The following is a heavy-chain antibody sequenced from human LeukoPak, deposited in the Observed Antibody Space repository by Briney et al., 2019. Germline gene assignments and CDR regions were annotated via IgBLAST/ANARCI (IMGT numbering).Heavy chain of an antibody. J-gene: IGHJ4*02. V-gene: IGHV3-43*02. CDR3: AKVCSGGSCYGTHGDY. Sequence: PGGSLRLSCAASGFSFKSYAMNWVRQAPGKGLEWVPSISESGDSTHYADSVKGRFTISRDNSKNSLYLQMNSLRTEDTALYYCAKVCSGGSCYGTHGDYWGQGTLVTVSS. CDR1: GFSFKSYA. D-gene: IGHD2-15*01. CDR2: ISESGDST.